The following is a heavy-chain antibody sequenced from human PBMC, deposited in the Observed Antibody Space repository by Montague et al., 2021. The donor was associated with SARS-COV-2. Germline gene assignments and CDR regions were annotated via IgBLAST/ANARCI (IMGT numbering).Heavy chain of an antibody. V-gene: IGHV4-31*03. CDR2: IYYSGST. D-gene: IGHD2-2*01. CDR3: ATESLGYCSSTSCYGPHYGMDV. CDR1: GGSISSGGYY. Sequence: TLSLTCTVSGGSISSGGYYWGWIRQHPGKGLEWIGYIYYSGSTYYNPSLKSRVTISVDTSKNQFSLKLSSVTAADTAVYYGATESLGYCSSTSCYGPHYGMDVWGQGTTVTVSS. J-gene: IGHJ6*02.